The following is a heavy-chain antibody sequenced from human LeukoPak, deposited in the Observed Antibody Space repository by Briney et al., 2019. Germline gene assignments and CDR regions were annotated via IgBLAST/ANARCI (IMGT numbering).Heavy chain of an antibody. CDR3: ARPSRLQSGFDP. CDR2: ISSSSSTI. CDR1: GFTVSSNY. Sequence: GGSLRLSCAASGFTVSSNYMSWVRQAPGKGLEWVSYISSSSSTIYYADSVKGRLTISRDNAKNSLYLQMNSLRAEDTAVYYCARPSRLQSGFDPWGQGTLVTVSS. J-gene: IGHJ5*02. V-gene: IGHV3-48*01. D-gene: IGHD4-11*01.